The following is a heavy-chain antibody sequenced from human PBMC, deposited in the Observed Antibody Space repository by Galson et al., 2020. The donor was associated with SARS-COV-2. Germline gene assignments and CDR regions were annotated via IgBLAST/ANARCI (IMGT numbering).Heavy chain of an antibody. CDR2: VYRSEST. V-gene: IGHV4-4*02. CDR1: GYSITRDNW. Sequence: SETLSLTCTLSGYSITRDNWWTWVRQAPGKGLEWIGEVYRSESTNYNPSFKSRVTITIDKSKNQFYLKLASVTAADTPVYFCARVGFFSMDVWGKGTTVIASS. CDR3: ARVGFFSMDV. D-gene: IGHD3-10*01. J-gene: IGHJ6*03.